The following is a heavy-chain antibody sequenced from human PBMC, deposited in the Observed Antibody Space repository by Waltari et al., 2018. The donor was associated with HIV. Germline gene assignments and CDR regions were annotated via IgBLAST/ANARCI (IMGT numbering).Heavy chain of an antibody. CDR3: ARLVFPAHYDS. Sequence: QVQLMQSGAEVKKPGASVKVSCKASGYSFTNFAIHWVRQAPGQSVEWMGWINSANGDTRYSPAFQGRITITRDTYATTAYMDLSRLTSQDTAVYFCARLVFPAHYDSWGQESLVTVSS. J-gene: IGHJ4*02. CDR1: GYSFTNFA. V-gene: IGHV1-3*01. D-gene: IGHD2-8*01. CDR2: INSANGDT.